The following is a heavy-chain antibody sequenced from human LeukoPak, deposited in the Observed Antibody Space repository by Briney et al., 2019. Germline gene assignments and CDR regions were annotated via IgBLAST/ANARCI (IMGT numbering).Heavy chain of an antibody. Sequence: PGGSLRLSCAASGFTFSNYGMNWVRQAPGKGLEWVSAISGSGHNTYYADSVKGRFTISRDNAKNSLYLQMNSLRAEDTAVYYCARDLRERVYEVYYYFDYWGQGTLVTVSS. D-gene: IGHD6-13*01. CDR2: ISGSGHNT. CDR1: GFTFSNYG. J-gene: IGHJ4*02. V-gene: IGHV3-21*01. CDR3: ARDLRERVYEVYYYFDY.